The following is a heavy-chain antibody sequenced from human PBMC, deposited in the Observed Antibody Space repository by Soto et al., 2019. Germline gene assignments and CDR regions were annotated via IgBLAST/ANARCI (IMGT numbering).Heavy chain of an antibody. CDR1: GYSFTSYW. J-gene: IGHJ6*02. D-gene: IGHD3-3*01. V-gene: IGHV5-10-1*01. Sequence: GESLKISCKGSGYSFTSYWISWVRQMPGKGLEWMGRIDPSDSYTNYSPSFQGHVTISADKSISTAYLQWSSLKASDTAMYYCARTYYDFWSGYYYYYYGMDVWGQGTTVTVSS. CDR2: IDPSDSYT. CDR3: ARTYYDFWSGYYYYYYGMDV.